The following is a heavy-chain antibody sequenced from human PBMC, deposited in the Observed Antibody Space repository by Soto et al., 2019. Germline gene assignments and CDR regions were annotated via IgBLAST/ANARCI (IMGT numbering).Heavy chain of an antibody. Sequence: QVQLQESGPGLVKPSETLSLTCTVSGGSVSSGSYYWSWIRQPPGKGLEWIGYIYYSGTTNYNPSLTSRVTIAVDTSKDQVSLKLSSVTAADTAVYYCARVRDSGSYHWYFDLWGRGTLVTVSS. CDR3: ARVRDSGSYHWYFDL. D-gene: IGHD1-26*01. CDR2: IYYSGTT. J-gene: IGHJ2*01. CDR1: GGSVSSGSYY. V-gene: IGHV4-61*01.